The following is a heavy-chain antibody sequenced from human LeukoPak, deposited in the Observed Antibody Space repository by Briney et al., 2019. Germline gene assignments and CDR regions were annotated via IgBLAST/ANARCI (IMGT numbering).Heavy chain of an antibody. D-gene: IGHD6-19*01. V-gene: IGHV3-48*01. J-gene: IGHJ4*02. Sequence: GGSLRLSCAASGFTFSSYSMNWVRQAPGKGLEWVSYISSSSTIYYADSVKGRFTISRDNAKNSLYLQMNSLGAEDTAVYYCARIAVSGGRRWLSGIYYFDYWGQGTLVTVSS. CDR2: ISSSSTI. CDR1: GFTFSSYS. CDR3: ARIAVSGGRRWLSGIYYFDY.